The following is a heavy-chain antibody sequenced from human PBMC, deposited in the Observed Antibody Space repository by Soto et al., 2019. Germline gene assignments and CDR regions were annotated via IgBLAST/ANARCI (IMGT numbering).Heavy chain of an antibody. CDR1: GYSFTSYW. CDR2: IYPGDSDT. D-gene: IGHD1-26*01. J-gene: IGHJ6*02. CDR3: ARHSHIGVGATDGMDV. V-gene: IGHV5-51*01. Sequence: PGESLKISCQGSGYSFTSYWIGWVRQMPGKGLEWMGIIYPGDSDTRYSPSFQGQVTISADKSISTAYLQWSSLKASDTAMYYCARHSHIGVGATDGMDVWGQGTTVTVSS.